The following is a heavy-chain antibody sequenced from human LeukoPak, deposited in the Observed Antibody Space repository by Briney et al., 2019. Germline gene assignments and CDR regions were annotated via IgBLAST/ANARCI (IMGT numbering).Heavy chain of an antibody. V-gene: IGHV3-7*04. Sequence: GGSLRLSCAASGFTFSKSWMSWVRQTSEKGLEWVVNIKEDGRAKFCVDAVEGGFTVSRDNAKNALYLQMNSLRAEDTAVYDCAKDDEGYYWGQGILVTVSS. CDR3: AKDDEGYY. D-gene: IGHD3-3*01. CDR1: GFTFSKSW. CDR2: IKEDGRAK. J-gene: IGHJ4*02.